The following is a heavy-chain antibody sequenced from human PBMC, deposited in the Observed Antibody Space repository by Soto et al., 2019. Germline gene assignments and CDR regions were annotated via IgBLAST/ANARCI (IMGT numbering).Heavy chain of an antibody. CDR1: GFTFSNNW. D-gene: IGHD2-15*01. CDR3: TSGGYWFGY. CDR2: IKQDGGEK. Sequence: EVQLVESGGGLVQPGGSLRLSCAASGFTFSNNWMSWARQAPGKGLEWVANIKQDGGEKYYVDSVRGRFTISRDNAKNSLYVQMNSLRAEDTAVYYCTSGGYWFGYWGQGTLVTVSS. V-gene: IGHV3-7*01. J-gene: IGHJ4*02.